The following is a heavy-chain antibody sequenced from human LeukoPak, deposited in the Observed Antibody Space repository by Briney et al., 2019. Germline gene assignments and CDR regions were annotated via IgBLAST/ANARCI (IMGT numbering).Heavy chain of an antibody. J-gene: IGHJ3*02. CDR1: GFTFSSYG. V-gene: IGHV3-30*18. CDR2: ISYDGSKK. Sequence: GGSLRLSCAASGFTFSSYGMHWVRQAPGKGLEWVAVISYDGSKKYYADSVKGRFTISGDNSKNTLYLQMNSLRAEDTAVYYCAKAYVENAFDIWGQGTMVTVSS. CDR3: AKAYVENAFDI. D-gene: IGHD3-16*01.